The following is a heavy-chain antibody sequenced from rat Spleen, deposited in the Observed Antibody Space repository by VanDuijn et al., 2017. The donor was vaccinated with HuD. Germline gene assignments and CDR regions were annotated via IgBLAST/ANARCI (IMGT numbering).Heavy chain of an antibody. J-gene: IGHJ2*01. Sequence: QVQLKESGPGLVQPSQTLSLTCTASGFSLTSYHVHWVRQPPGKGLEWMGRIQNGGRQDYNSALKSRMSISRDTSKSQVCVKMNSVQTEDTAMYFWARSRWGADYFDYWGQGVMVTVSS. V-gene: IGHV2-27*01. D-gene: IGHD5-1*01. CDR2: IQNGGRQ. CDR1: GFSLTSYH. CDR3: ARSRWGADYFDY.